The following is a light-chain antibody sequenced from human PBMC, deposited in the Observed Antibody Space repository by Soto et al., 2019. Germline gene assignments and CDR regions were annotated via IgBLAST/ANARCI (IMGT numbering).Light chain of an antibody. CDR3: QQYENRPT. Sequence: DIQVTQSPSSLSASVGDIVTITCQAIQNINNYLNFYQQKPGRAPKLLIYDASNLEAGVPSRFRGSGSGTDFTFTISRLQPEDVATYYCQQYENRPTFGQGTRLEIK. CDR2: DAS. J-gene: IGKJ5*01. CDR1: QNINNY. V-gene: IGKV1-33*01.